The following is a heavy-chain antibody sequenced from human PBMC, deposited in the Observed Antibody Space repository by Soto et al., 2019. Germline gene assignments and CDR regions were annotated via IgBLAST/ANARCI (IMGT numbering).Heavy chain of an antibody. Sequence: GGSLRLSCAASGFTFSSYAMSWVRQAPGQGLEWISAISGSGGSTYYADYVKGRFTIARYNATNTLYLQMNGLRAEDTAVYYCAKEVAATLFDYWGQGTLVTVS. D-gene: IGHD6-19*01. CDR1: GFTFSSYA. V-gene: IGHV3-23*01. CDR3: AKEVAATLFDY. CDR2: ISGSGGST. J-gene: IGHJ4*02.